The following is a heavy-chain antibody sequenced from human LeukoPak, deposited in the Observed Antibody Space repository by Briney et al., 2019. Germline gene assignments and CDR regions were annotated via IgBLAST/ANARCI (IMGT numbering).Heavy chain of an antibody. V-gene: IGHV4-59*01. J-gene: IGHJ1*01. Sequence: SETLSLTCTVSGGSISSYYWSWIRQPPGKGLEWIGYIYYSGSTNYNPSLKSRVTISVDTSKNQFSLKLSSVTAADTAVYYCARRRTHYYDSSGYYYAEYFQHWGQGTLVTVSS. CDR2: IYYSGST. CDR1: GGSISSYY. D-gene: IGHD3-22*01. CDR3: ARRRTHYYDSSGYYYAEYFQH.